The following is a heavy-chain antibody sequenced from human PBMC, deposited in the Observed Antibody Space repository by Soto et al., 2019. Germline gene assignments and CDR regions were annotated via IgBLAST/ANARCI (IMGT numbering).Heavy chain of an antibody. J-gene: IGHJ3*02. Sequence: QVQLVESGGGVVQPGRSLRLSCAASGFTFSNYGIHWVRQAPGKGLEWVAVISYDGSNKYYADSVQGRFTISRDNFKNTLNLQMYSLRVEDTAVYYCAKDLDSGEYLGALDIWGQGTMVTVSS. CDR1: GFTFSNYG. D-gene: IGHD3-22*01. V-gene: IGHV3-30*18. CDR3: AKDLDSGEYLGALDI. CDR2: ISYDGSNK.